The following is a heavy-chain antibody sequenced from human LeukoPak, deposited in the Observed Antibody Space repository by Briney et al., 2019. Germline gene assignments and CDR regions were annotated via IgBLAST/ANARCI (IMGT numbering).Heavy chain of an antibody. CDR1: GGSFSGYY. Sequence: PSETLSLTCAVYGGSFSGYYWSWIRQPPGKGLEWIGEINHSGSTNYNPSLKSRVTISVDTSKNQFSPKLSSVTAADTAVYYCARGSRGSSGYVDYWGQGTLVTVSS. V-gene: IGHV4-34*01. CDR3: ARGSRGSSGYVDY. CDR2: INHSGST. D-gene: IGHD3-22*01. J-gene: IGHJ4*02.